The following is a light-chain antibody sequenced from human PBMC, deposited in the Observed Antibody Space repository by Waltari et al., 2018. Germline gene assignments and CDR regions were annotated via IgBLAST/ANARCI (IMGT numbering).Light chain of an antibody. V-gene: IGKV3-20*01. CDR3: QQYGSSPPYT. CDR1: QSVRSSY. J-gene: IGKJ2*01. CDR2: GAS. Sequence: EIVLTQSPCTLSLSPGERATLYCSANQSVRSSYLAWYQQKAGQDPRLLIYGASRRATCIPDRFSGSGSGTDFTLTISRLETEDFAVYYCQQYGSSPPYTFGQGTKLEIK.